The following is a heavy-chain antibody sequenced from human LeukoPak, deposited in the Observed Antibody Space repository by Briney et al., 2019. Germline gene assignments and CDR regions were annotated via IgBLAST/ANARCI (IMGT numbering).Heavy chain of an antibody. Sequence: ASVKVSCKPSGYTFTSYYVHWVRQAPGQGLEWMGIINPSGGTTSYAQKFQGRVTMTRDTSTSTVYMELSSLSSDDTAVYYCARGVYRYSSGRKHSNFDYWGQGTLVTVSS. V-gene: IGHV1-46*01. CDR2: INPSGGTT. D-gene: IGHD6-19*01. J-gene: IGHJ4*02. CDR1: GYTFTSYY. CDR3: ARGVYRYSSGRKHSNFDY.